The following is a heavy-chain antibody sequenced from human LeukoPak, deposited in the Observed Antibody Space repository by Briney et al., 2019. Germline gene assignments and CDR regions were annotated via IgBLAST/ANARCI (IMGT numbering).Heavy chain of an antibody. J-gene: IGHJ4*02. V-gene: IGHV4-34*01. CDR2: INHSGST. CDR1: GGSFSGYY. Sequence: SETLSLTCAVYGGSFSGYYWSWIRQPPGKGLEWIGEINHSGSTNYNPSLKSRVTISVDTSKNQFSLKLSSVTAADTAVYYCARGRSGSFWGQGTLVNVSS. D-gene: IGHD3-10*01. CDR3: ARGRSGSF.